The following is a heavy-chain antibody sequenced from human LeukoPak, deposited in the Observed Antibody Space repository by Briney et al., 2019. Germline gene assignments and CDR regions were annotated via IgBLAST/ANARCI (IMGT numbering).Heavy chain of an antibody. CDR3: ARDTGPYYDSSGYMV. Sequence: GGSLRLSCAASGFTASSNYMSWVRQAPGKGLEWVSVIYSGSSADYADSVKGRFTISRDNSKNTLYLQMNSLRAEDTAVYYCARDTGPYYDSSGYMVWGQGTLVTVSS. CDR2: IYSGSSA. V-gene: IGHV3-53*01. CDR1: GFTASSNY. D-gene: IGHD3-22*01. J-gene: IGHJ4*02.